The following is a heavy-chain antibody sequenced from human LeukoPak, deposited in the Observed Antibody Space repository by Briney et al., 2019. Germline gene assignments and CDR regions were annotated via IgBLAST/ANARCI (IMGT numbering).Heavy chain of an antibody. J-gene: IGHJ5*02. V-gene: IGHV1-46*01. Sequence: ASVKVSCTASGYTFTSYDINWVRQATGQGLEWMGIINPSGGSATYAQKFQGRVTMTRDTSTSTVYMELSSLRSEDTAVYYCARDLGLRGVTNWFDPWGQGTLVTVSS. CDR3: ARDLGLRGVTNWFDP. D-gene: IGHD3-10*01. CDR2: INPSGGSA. CDR1: GYTFTSYD.